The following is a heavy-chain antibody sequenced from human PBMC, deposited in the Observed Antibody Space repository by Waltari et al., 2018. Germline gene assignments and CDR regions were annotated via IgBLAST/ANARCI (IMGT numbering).Heavy chain of an antibody. CDR1: GFTFSSYS. Sequence: EVQLVESGGGLVQPGGSLRLSCAASGFTFSSYSMNWVRQAPGKVLVWVSYNSVRSSTIYCADSVKGRFTISRDNAKNSLYLQMNSLRAEDTAVYYCARRGDYYFDYWGQGTLVTVSS. J-gene: IGHJ4*02. CDR2: NSVRSSTI. CDR3: ARRGDYYFDY. V-gene: IGHV3-48*01. D-gene: IGHD2-21*02.